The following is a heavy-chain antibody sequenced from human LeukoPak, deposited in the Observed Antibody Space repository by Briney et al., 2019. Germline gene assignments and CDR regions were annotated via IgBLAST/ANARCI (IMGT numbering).Heavy chain of an antibody. D-gene: IGHD4-17*01. CDR3: AKHAHDFGDSRTDY. CDR1: GFTFSSYA. CDR2: ISGSGGSA. Sequence: PGGSLRLSCAASGFTFSSYAMSWVRQAPGKGLEWVSAISGSGGSAFYADSVKGRFTMSRDNSKNTLYLQMNTLRAEDTAVYYCAKHAHDFGDSRTDYWGQGTLVTVSS. J-gene: IGHJ4*02. V-gene: IGHV3-23*01.